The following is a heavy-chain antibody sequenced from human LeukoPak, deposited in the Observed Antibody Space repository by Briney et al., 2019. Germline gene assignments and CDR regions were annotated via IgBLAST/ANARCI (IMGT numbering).Heavy chain of an antibody. J-gene: IGHJ6*03. V-gene: IGHV3-30*04. D-gene: IGHD2-21*02. CDR2: ISYDGSNK. CDR3: ARCSVVVTEGRHYYYYMDV. Sequence: GGSLRLSCAASGFTFSSYAMHWVRQAPGKGLEWVAVISYDGSNKYYADSVKGRFTISRDNSKNTLYLQMNSLRAEDTAVYYCARCSVVVTEGRHYYYYMDVWAKGPRSPSP. CDR1: GFTFSSYA.